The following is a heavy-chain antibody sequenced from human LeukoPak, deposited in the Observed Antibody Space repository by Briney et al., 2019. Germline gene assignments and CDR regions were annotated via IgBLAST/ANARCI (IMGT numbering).Heavy chain of an antibody. J-gene: IGHJ4*02. CDR3: AKGRDFWRGIGY. D-gene: IGHD3-3*01. CDR1: GFTFSAYA. Sequence: GGSLRLSCAASGFTFSAYAMSWVRQTPGKGLEWVSAISGSGGSTYYADSVKGRFTISRDNSKNTLYLQMNSLRAEDTAVYYCAKGRDFWRGIGYWGQGTLVTVSS. CDR2: ISGSGGST. V-gene: IGHV3-23*01.